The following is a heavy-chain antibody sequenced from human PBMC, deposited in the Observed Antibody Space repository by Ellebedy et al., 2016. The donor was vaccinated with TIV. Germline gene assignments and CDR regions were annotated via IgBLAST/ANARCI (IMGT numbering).Heavy chain of an antibody. CDR1: GYTFTSYY. V-gene: IGHV1-46*04. Sequence: AASVKVSCKASGYTFTSYYMHWVRQAPGQGLEWMGIINPSGGSTSYAQKLQGRVTITRDTSASTAYMELSSLRSEDTAIYYCARVDTPMRYGFDIWGQGTMVTVSS. CDR3: ARVDTPMRYGFDI. J-gene: IGHJ3*02. CDR2: INPSGGST. D-gene: IGHD5-18*01.